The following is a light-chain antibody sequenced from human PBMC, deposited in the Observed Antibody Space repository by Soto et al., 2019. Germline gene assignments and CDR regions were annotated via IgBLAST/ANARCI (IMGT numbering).Light chain of an antibody. Sequence: QSALTQPASVSGSPGQSITISCTGTSRDVGGYNYVSWYQQHPGKAPKLMIFEVNKRPSGVPNRFSGSKSGNTASLTVSGLQSEDEASYYCSSFAGANIWVFGGGTQLTVL. V-gene: IGLV2-8*01. CDR3: SSFAGANIWV. CDR2: EVN. CDR1: SRDVGGYNY. J-gene: IGLJ3*02.